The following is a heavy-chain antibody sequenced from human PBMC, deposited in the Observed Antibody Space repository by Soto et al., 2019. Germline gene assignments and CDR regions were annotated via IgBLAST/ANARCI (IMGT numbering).Heavy chain of an antibody. CDR2: IDPSDSYT. CDR1: GYSFTSYW. CDR3: ASTSYYYDSCIDY. D-gene: IGHD3-22*01. Sequence: PGESLKISCKGSGYSFTSYWISWVRQMPGKGLEWMGRIDPSDSYTNYSPSFQGHVTISADKSISTAYLQWSSLKASDTAMYYCASTSYYYDSCIDYWGQGTLVTVSS. J-gene: IGHJ4*02. V-gene: IGHV5-10-1*01.